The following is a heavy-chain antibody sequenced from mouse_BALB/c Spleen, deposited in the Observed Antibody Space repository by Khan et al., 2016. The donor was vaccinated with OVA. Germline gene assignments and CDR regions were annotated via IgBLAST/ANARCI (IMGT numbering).Heavy chain of an antibody. Sequence: VQLKQSGAELARPGASVKMSCKASGYTFTSYTIHWIKKRPGQGLEWIGYINPSNGYTNYNQKFKDKATLTTDKSSTTAYLQLSSLTSDDSAVYNCVRDGAYHRNDGWFAYWGQGTPVTVSA. CDR1: GYTFTSYT. CDR2: INPSNGYT. CDR3: VRDGAYHRNDGWFAY. D-gene: IGHD2-14*01. J-gene: IGHJ3*01. V-gene: IGHV1-4*01.